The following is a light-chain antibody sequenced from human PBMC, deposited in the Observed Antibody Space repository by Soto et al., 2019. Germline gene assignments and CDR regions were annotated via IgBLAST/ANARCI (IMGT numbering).Light chain of an antibody. J-gene: IGLJ1*01. CDR3: SSYAGSNNYV. CDR2: EVS. CDR1: SSDVGGYKY. Sequence: QSALTEPPSASVSPGQSVTVSCTGTSSDVGGYKYVSWYQQHPGKASKLMIYEVSKRPSGVPDRFSGSKSGNTASLTVSGLQAEDEADYYCSSYAGSNNYVFGSGTKVTVL. V-gene: IGLV2-8*01.